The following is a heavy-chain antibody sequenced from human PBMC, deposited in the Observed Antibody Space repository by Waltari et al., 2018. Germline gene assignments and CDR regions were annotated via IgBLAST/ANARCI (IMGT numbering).Heavy chain of an antibody. CDR1: GGSSSTYY. CDR3: AKNRFDMDV. D-gene: IGHD3-16*01. V-gene: IGHV4-59*01. J-gene: IGHJ6*03. CDR2: IYYTGGT. Sequence: QVQLQESGPGLVKPSETLSLTCTSSGGSSSTYYWSWVRQPPGKGLEWIGYIYYTGGTNYNPSLKSRVTISLGTSTYQFSLRLSSVTAADTAVYFCAKNRFDMDVWGKGTTVIVSS.